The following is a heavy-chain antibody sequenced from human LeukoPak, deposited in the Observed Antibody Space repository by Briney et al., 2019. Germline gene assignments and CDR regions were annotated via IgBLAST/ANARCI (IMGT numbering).Heavy chain of an antibody. CDR1: GFTFSSYA. CDR3: ARDFIAVALYCYGMDV. J-gene: IGHJ6*02. CDR2: ISYDGSNK. D-gene: IGHD6-19*01. V-gene: IGHV3-30*04. Sequence: GRSLRLSCAASGFTFSSYAMHWVRQAPGKGLEWVAVISYDGSNKYYADSVKGRFTISRDNSKNTLYLQMNSLRAEDTAVYYCARDFIAVALYCYGMDVWGQGTTVTVSS.